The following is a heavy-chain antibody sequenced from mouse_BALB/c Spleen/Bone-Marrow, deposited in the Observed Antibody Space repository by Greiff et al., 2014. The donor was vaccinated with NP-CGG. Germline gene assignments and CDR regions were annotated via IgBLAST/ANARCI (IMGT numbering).Heavy chain of an antibody. CDR3: TRSGTLGAMDY. CDR2: IYPSDSYT. D-gene: IGHD4-1*01. V-gene: IGHV1S126*01. CDR1: GYTFTSYW. Sequence: QVQLQQSGAELVRPGASVKLSCKASGYTFTSYWMNWVKLRPGQGLEWIGNIYPSDSYTNYNQKFKDKATLTVDKSSSTAYMQLSSPTSEDAAVYYCTRSGTLGAMDYWGQGTSVTVSS. J-gene: IGHJ4*01.